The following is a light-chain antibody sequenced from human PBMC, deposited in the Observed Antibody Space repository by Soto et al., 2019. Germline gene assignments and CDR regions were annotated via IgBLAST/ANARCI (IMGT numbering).Light chain of an antibody. V-gene: IGKV3-15*01. J-gene: IGKJ1*01. CDR2: GAS. CDR1: QSVSSN. CDR3: QQYNNWPWT. Sequence: EIVLTQSPGTLSLSPGERATLSCRASQSVSSNLAWYQQKPSQAPRLLIYGASTRATGIPARFSGSGSGTEFTLTISSLQSEDFAVYYCQQYNNWPWTFGQGTKVDIK.